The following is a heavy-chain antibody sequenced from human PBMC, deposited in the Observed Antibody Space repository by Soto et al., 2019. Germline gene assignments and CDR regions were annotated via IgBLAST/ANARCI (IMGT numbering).Heavy chain of an antibody. CDR3: ARASGGGYDSVLSY. Sequence: QVQLVQSGAEVKKPGASVNVSCKAYGYTFSSYGISWVRQAPGQGLEWMGWISVHNGKRKYAQKLQGRVTMTTDTSTSTAYMEVRSLRSDDTAVYHCARASGGGYDSVLSYWGQGTLVTVSS. CDR2: ISVHNGKR. J-gene: IGHJ4*02. D-gene: IGHD5-12*01. V-gene: IGHV1-18*01. CDR1: GYTFSSYG.